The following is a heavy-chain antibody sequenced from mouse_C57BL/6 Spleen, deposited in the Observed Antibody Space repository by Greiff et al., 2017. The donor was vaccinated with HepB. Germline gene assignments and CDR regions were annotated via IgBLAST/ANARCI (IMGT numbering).Heavy chain of an antibody. V-gene: IGHV1-64*01. CDR2: IHPNSGIT. J-gene: IGHJ1*03. Sequence: VQLQQPGAELVKPGASVKLSCKASGYTFTSYWMHWVKQRPGQGLEWIGMIHPNSGITNYNEKFKSKATLTVDKSSSTDYMQLSSLTSEDSAVYYCARSDGSRDWYFDVWGTGTTVTVSS. CDR3: ARSDGSRDWYFDV. CDR1: GYTFTSYW. D-gene: IGHD1-1*01.